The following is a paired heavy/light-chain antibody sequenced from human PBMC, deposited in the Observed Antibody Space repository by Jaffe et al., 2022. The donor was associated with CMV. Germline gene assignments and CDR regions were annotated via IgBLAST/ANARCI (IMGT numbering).Light chain of an antibody. CDR1: SSNIGAGYD. Sequence: QSVLTQPPSVSGAPGQRVTISCTGSSSNIGAGYDVHWYQQIPGTAPKLLIYGNSNRPSGVPDRFSGSKSGTSASLAITGLQGDDEADYYCQSYDRSLSGWVFGGGTKLTVL. V-gene: IGLV1-40*01. J-gene: IGLJ3*02. CDR2: GNS. CDR3: QSYDRSLSGWV.
Heavy chain of an antibody. CDR2: ITAYKGDT. V-gene: IGHV1-18*04. Sequence: QVQLVQSGAEVKKPGASVKVSCKASGYTFTRYGISWVRQAPGQGLEWMGWITAYKGDTKYAQKFQGRVTMTTDTSTSTAYMELRSLRSDDTAVYYCARNYYYGSANWFDPWGQGTPVTVSS. CDR1: GYTFTRYG. D-gene: IGHD3-10*01. J-gene: IGHJ5*02. CDR3: ARNYYYGSANWFDP.